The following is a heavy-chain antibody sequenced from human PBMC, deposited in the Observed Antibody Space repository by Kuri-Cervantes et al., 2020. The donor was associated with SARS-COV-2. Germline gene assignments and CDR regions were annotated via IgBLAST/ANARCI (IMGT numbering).Heavy chain of an antibody. Sequence: GGSLRLSCAASGFTFSSYEMNWVRQAPGKGLEWVSYISSSGSTIYYADSVKGRFTISRDNSKNTLYLQMNSLRAEDTAVYYCTTEGYSYGYFDHYYGMDVWGQGTTVTVSS. CDR1: GFTFSSYE. D-gene: IGHD5-18*01. J-gene: IGHJ6*02. V-gene: IGHV3-48*03. CDR3: TTEGYSYGYFDHYYGMDV. CDR2: ISSSGSTI.